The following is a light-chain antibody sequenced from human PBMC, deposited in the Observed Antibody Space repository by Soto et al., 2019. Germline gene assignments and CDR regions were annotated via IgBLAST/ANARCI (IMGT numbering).Light chain of an antibody. V-gene: IGLV2-14*01. Sequence: QSALTQPASVSGSPGQSITISCTGTSSDVGGYNYVSWYQQHPGKAPKLMIYEVSNRPSGVSNRFCGSKSGNTDSLTISGLQAEDEDDYYCCSYTSSSTLYVFGTGTKLTVL. CDR2: EVS. J-gene: IGLJ1*01. CDR3: CSYTSSSTLYV. CDR1: SSDVGGYNY.